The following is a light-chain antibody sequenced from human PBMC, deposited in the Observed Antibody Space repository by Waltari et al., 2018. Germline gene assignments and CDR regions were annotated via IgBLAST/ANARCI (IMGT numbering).Light chain of an antibody. CDR1: SSDVGGYNS. CDR3: GSYADTSTWV. V-gene: IGLV2-8*01. CDR2: DVN. Sequence: QSVLTQPPSASGSPGQSVTISCTGSSSDVGGYNSGSWYQRHPGKAPKLMIYDVNKRPSGVPDRFSGSKSGNTASLTVSGLQVEDEGDYYCGSYADTSTWVFGGGTSLTVL. J-gene: IGLJ3*02.